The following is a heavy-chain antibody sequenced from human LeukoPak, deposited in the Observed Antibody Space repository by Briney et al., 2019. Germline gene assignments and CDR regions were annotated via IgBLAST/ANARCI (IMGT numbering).Heavy chain of an antibody. Sequence: ASVKVSCEASGYTFTSYGISWVRQAPGQGLEWMGWSSGYNGNTNYAQKLQGRVTMTTDTSTSTAYMELRSLRSDDTAVYYCARGNYCSGGSCYDGAFDYWGQGTLVTVSS. V-gene: IGHV1-18*01. D-gene: IGHD2-15*01. J-gene: IGHJ4*02. CDR2: SSGYNGNT. CDR1: GYTFTSYG. CDR3: ARGNYCSGGSCYDGAFDY.